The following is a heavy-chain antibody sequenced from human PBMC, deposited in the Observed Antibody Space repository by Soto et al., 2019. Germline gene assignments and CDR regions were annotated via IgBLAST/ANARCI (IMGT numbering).Heavy chain of an antibody. Sequence: ASVKVSCKASGYTFTGYYMHWVRQAPGQGLEWMGWINPNSGGTNYAQKFQGWVTMTRDTSISTAYMELSRLRSDDTAVYYCAIDSRDWSGYRMRDYYYMDVWGKGTTVTVSS. CDR1: GYTFTGYY. J-gene: IGHJ6*03. CDR3: AIDSRDWSGYRMRDYYYMDV. CDR2: INPNSGGT. D-gene: IGHD3-3*01. V-gene: IGHV1-2*04.